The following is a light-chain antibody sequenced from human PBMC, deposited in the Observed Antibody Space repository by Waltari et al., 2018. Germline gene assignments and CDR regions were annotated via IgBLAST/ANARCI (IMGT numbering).Light chain of an antibody. CDR2: GAS. J-gene: IGKJ1*01. CDR3: QKYGTLPAT. Sequence: IVLTQSPGTLPLSPGERATLSCRASQSVSRWLAWYQQKPGQPPRLLIYGASSRANGIPDRFSGSGSGTDFSLTISRLEPEDSAVYYCQKYGTLPATFGQGTKVEVK. CDR1: QSVSRW. V-gene: IGKV3-20*01.